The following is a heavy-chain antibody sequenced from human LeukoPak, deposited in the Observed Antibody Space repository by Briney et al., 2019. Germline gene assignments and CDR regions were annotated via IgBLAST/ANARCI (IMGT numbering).Heavy chain of an antibody. CDR1: GFTFSSHW. D-gene: IGHD2-8*01. CDR3: ARGPTNGQAFDY. V-gene: IGHV3-7*01. Sequence: PGGSLRLSCAASGFTFSSHWMTWVRQAPGKGLEWVASIREDGSEKTSVDSVKGRFTISRDNAKNSLYLQMDSLRAEDTAVYYCARGPTNGQAFDYWGRGTLVSVSS. J-gene: IGHJ4*02. CDR2: IREDGSEK.